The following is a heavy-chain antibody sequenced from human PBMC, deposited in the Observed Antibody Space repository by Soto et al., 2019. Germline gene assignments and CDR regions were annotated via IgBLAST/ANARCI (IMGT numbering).Heavy chain of an antibody. D-gene: IGHD3-3*01. CDR1: GFTFSTYS. J-gene: IGHJ4*02. CDR3: ARGTGDYDFWSGYHATDYFGY. CDR2: ITSSTSYI. Sequence: EVQLVESGGGLVQPGGSLRLSCAASGFTFSTYSMNWVRQAPGKGLEWVSAITSSTSYIYYADSVKGRFTISRDNAKNSLYLQMNSLRAEDTAVYYCARGTGDYDFWSGYHATDYFGYWGQGTLVTVSS. V-gene: IGHV3-21*01.